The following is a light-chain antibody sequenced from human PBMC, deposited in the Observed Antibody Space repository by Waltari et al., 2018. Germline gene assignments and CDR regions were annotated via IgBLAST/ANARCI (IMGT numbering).Light chain of an antibody. CDR2: KVS. Sequence: DVVMTQSPLSLPVTLGQPASISCKSSQSLVHSDGNTYLNWFHQRPGQSPRRLIYKVSNRASGVPDRFSGSGSGTDFTLKISRVEAEDVGVYYCMQSIHWPWTFGQGTKVELK. CDR3: MQSIHWPWT. V-gene: IGKV2-30*02. CDR1: QSLVHSDGNTY. J-gene: IGKJ1*01.